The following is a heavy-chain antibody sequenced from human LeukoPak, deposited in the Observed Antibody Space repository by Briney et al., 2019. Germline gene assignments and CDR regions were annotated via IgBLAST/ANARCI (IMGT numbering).Heavy chain of an antibody. Sequence: SETLSLTCTVSGGSISSYYWSWIRQPPGKGLEWIGYIYYSGSTNYNPSLKSRVTISVDTSKNQFSLKLSSVTAADTAVYYCARGYCSSTSCCGEYFQHWGQGTLVTVSS. CDR1: GGSISSYY. D-gene: IGHD2-2*01. V-gene: IGHV4-59*01. CDR2: IYYSGST. J-gene: IGHJ1*01. CDR3: ARGYCSSTSCCGEYFQH.